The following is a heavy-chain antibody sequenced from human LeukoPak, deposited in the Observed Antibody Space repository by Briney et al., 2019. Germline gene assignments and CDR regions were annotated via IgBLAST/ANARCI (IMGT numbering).Heavy chain of an antibody. CDR3: ARGVPTILVVAGSYFGY. J-gene: IGHJ4*02. CDR2: INPSGGST. CDR1: GYTFTSYY. V-gene: IGHV1-46*01. Sequence: GASVKVSCKASGYTFTSYYMHWVRQAPGQGLEWKGIINPSGGSTSYAQKFQGRVTMTRDTSTSTVYMELSSLRSEDTAVYYCARGVPTILVVAGSYFGYWGQGTLVTVSS. D-gene: IGHD6-19*01.